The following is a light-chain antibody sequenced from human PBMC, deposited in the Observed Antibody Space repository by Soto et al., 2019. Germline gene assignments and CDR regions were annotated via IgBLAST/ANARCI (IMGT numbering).Light chain of an antibody. CDR2: GAS. CDR3: QQYGGFPIT. CDR1: QNISSY. V-gene: IGKV3-20*01. Sequence: IVLTQSPATLSLSPGNRDTLSCRASQNISSYLIWYQQKPGQAPRLLISGASGRATGIPDRFSASGSGTDFTLTISRLEPGDFAVYFCQQYGGFPITFGQGTRLEIK. J-gene: IGKJ5*01.